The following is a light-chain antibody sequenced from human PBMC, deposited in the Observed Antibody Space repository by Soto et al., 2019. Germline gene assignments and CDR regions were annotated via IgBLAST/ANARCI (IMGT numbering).Light chain of an antibody. V-gene: IGLV2-14*01. CDR2: DVR. CDR1: SSDVGGYNY. Sequence: QSVLTQPASVSGSPGQSITISCTGTSSDVGGYNYVSWYQQHPGEAPKLMIYDVRNRPSGVSNRFSGSKSGNTASLTISGLQAEDEADYYCSSDTSSSTLVFGGGTKLTVL. J-gene: IGLJ2*01. CDR3: SSDTSSSTLV.